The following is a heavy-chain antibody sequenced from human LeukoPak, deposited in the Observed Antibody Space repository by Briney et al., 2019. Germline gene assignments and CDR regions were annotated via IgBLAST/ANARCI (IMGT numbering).Heavy chain of an antibody. CDR2: IRDSGET. CDR3: ARDRAVTQDWVEFDP. J-gene: IGHJ5*02. Sequence: GGTLRLSCAGSGFSVSNYYMSWVRQAPGKGLEWVSLIRDSGETFYADSVKGRFTISRDNSKNTMYLQMNRLRVEDTAVYFCARDRAVTQDWVEFDPWGQGTLVTFSS. D-gene: IGHD4-17*01. CDR1: GFSVSNYY. V-gene: IGHV3-66*03.